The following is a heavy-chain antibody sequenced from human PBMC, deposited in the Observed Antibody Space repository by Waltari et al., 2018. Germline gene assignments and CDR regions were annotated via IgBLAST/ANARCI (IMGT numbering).Heavy chain of an antibody. V-gene: IGHV3-21*01. Sequence: EVQLVESGGGLVKPGGSLRLSCAASGFTFSSYSMNWVRQAPGKGREGVSSISSSSSYIDYADSVKGRLTISRDNAKNSLYLQMNSLRAEDTAVYYCARCPNFDYWGQGTLVTVSS. CDR2: ISSSSSYI. CDR3: ARCPNFDY. CDR1: GFTFSSYS. J-gene: IGHJ4*02.